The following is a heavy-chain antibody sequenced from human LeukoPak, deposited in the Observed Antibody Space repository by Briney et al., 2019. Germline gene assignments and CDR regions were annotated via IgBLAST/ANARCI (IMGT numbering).Heavy chain of an antibody. CDR3: ASVAARQNYYYYYMDV. J-gene: IGHJ6*03. CDR1: GGTFSSYA. CDR2: IIPIFGTA. D-gene: IGHD6-6*01. V-gene: IGHV1-69*05. Sequence: ASVKVSCKASGGTFSSYAISWVRQAPGQGLEWMGGIIPIFGTANYAQKFQGRVTITTDESTSTAYMELSSLRSEDTAVYYCASVAARQNYYYYYMDVWGKGTTVTVSS.